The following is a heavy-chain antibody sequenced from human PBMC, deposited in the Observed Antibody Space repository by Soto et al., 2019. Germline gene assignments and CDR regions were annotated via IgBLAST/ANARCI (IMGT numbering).Heavy chain of an antibody. CDR2: ISWNSDSI. J-gene: IGHJ6*02. CDR1: GFTFDDYA. Sequence: PGGSLRLSCAASGFTFDDYAMHWVRQAPGKGLEWVSGISWNSDSIGYVDSVKGRFTISRDNAKNSLYLQMNSLRAEDTALYYCAKDEDTSGWYRYGMDVWGQGTTVTVSS. V-gene: IGHV3-9*01. D-gene: IGHD6-19*01. CDR3: AKDEDTSGWYRYGMDV.